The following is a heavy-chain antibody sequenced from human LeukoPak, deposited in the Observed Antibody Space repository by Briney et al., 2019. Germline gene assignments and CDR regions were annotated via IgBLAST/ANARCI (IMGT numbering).Heavy chain of an antibody. V-gene: IGHV3-30-3*01. CDR1: GFTFGGYA. D-gene: IGHD3-22*01. CDR2: ISYDGSNK. Sequence: GGSLRLSCAASGFTFGGYAMHWVRQAPGKGLEWVAVISYDGSNKTYADSVKGRFTISRDNSKKTLYLQMNSLRAEDTAVYFCARDRYYYDSSGYWGQTTYYYYYGMDVWGQGTTVTVSS. CDR3: ARDRYYYDSSGYWGQTTYYYYYGMDV. J-gene: IGHJ6*02.